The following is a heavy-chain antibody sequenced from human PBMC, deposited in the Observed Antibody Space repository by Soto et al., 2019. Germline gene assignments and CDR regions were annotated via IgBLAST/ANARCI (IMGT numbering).Heavy chain of an antibody. D-gene: IGHD3-22*01. J-gene: IGHJ4*02. CDR3: ARVADYYDSSGYYYRY. Sequence: PGGSLRLSCAVYGGSFSGYYWSWIRQPPGKGLEWIGEINHSGSTNYNPSLKSRVTISVDTSKNQFSLKLSSVTAADTAVYYCARVADYYDSSGYYYRYWGQGTLVTVSS. V-gene: IGHV4-34*01. CDR2: INHSGST. CDR1: GGSFSGYY.